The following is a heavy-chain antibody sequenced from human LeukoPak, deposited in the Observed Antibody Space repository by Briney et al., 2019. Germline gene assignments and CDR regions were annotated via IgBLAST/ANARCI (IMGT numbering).Heavy chain of an antibody. CDR3: ARVSYGDYTLGWFDP. D-gene: IGHD4-17*01. V-gene: IGHV1-69*13. CDR1: GGTFSSYA. J-gene: IGHJ5*02. CDR2: IIPIFGTA. Sequence: ASVKISCKASGGTFSSYAISWVRQAPGQGLEWMGGIIPIFGTANYAQKFQGRVTITADESTSTAYMELSSLRSEDTAVYYCARVSYGDYTLGWFDPWGQGTLVTVSS.